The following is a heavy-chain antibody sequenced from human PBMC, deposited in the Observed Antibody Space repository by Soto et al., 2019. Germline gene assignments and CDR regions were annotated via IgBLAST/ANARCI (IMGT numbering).Heavy chain of an antibody. CDR3: SKNGQPPYYYYGMDV. CDR1: DYTFSRYG. V-gene: IGHV1-18*01. Sequence: QGQLVQSGGEVKKPGASVKVSCKASDYTFSRYGISWVRQAPGQGLEWMGWISGYNGDTNYAQKFQGRVTRTIDTTTTTAYMKVRNLKSNDTTVYYCSKNGQPPYYYYGMDVWSQWTTVTVSS. CDR2: ISGYNGDT. D-gene: IGHD2-8*01. J-gene: IGHJ6*02.